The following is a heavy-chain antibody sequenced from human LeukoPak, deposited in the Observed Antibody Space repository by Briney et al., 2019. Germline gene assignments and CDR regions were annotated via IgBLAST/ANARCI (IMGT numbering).Heavy chain of an antibody. V-gene: IGHV1-2*06. CDR1: GYTFTGYH. J-gene: IGHJ4*02. D-gene: IGHD2-2*01. CDR2: INPNSGDT. CDR3: ARDYCSSTSCLFDY. Sequence: ASVKVSCKASGYTFTGYHMHWVRQAPGQGLEWMGRINPNSGDTNYAQKFQGRVTMTRDTSISTAYMELSRLRSDDTAVYCCARDYCSSTSCLFDYWGQGTRSPSPQ.